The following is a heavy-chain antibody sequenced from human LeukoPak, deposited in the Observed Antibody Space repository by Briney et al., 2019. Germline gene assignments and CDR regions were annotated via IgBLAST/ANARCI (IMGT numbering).Heavy chain of an antibody. CDR2: ISYTGST. CDR1: GGSISGYY. D-gene: IGHD5-12*01. Sequence: SETLSLTCTVSGGSISGYYWSWIRQPPGKGLDWIGYISYTGSTDYNPSLESRVTISVDTSKHQFSLKLSSVTAADTAVYYCARGGYDYSDYWGQGTLVTVSS. V-gene: IGHV4-59*01. J-gene: IGHJ4*02. CDR3: ARGGYDYSDY.